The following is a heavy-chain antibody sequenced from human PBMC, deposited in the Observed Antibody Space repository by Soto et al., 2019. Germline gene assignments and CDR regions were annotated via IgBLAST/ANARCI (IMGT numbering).Heavy chain of an antibody. D-gene: IGHD5-12*01. J-gene: IGHJ4*02. CDR1: GGSISSSNW. CDR3: ARTYSGYDNYYFDY. CDR2: IYHSVST. Sequence: SETLSLTCAVSGGSISSSNWWSWVRQPPGKGLEWIGEIYHSVSTNYNPSLESRVTISVDKSKNQFSLKLSSVTAADMVVYYCARTYSGYDNYYFDYWGQGTLVTVSS. V-gene: IGHV4-4*02.